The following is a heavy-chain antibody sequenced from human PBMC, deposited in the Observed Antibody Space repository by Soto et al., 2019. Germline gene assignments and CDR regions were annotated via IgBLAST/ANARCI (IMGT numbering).Heavy chain of an antibody. V-gene: IGHV4-34*01. J-gene: IGHJ4*02. Sequence: QVQLQQWGAGLLKPSETLSLTGAVYGGSFSGYYWSWIRQPPGKGLEWIGEINHSGSTNYNPSLKSRVTISVDTSENQFSLKLSSVTAADTAVYYCARSYYGSGSYGHWGQGTLVTVSS. CDR2: INHSGST. D-gene: IGHD3-10*01. CDR3: ARSYYGSGSYGH. CDR1: GGSFSGYY.